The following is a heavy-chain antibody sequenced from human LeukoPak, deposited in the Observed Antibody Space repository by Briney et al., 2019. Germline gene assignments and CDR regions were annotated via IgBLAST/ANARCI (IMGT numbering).Heavy chain of an antibody. D-gene: IGHD3-16*02. J-gene: IGHJ4*02. CDR3: ARLGDFVWGSYRPGFDH. CDR2: INPSGGST. Sequence: ASVKVSCKASGYTFTSYYMHWVRQAPGQGLEWMGIINPSGGSTSYAQKFQGRVTMTRDMSTSTVYMELSSLRSEDTAVYYCARLGDFVWGSYRPGFDHWGQGTLVTVSS. CDR1: GYTFTSYY. V-gene: IGHV1-46*01.